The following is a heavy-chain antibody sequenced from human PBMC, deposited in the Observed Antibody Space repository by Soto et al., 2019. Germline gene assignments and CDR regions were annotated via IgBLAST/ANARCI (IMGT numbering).Heavy chain of an antibody. Sequence: GGSLRLSCAGSGFTLSDHYIDWVRQAPGKGLEWVSSITDSGGDAKYADSVRGRFTISRDNSKNTLYLQMSSLRAEDSAVYYCARGSTDSYPGSRIFDFWGRGTLVTVSS. J-gene: IGHJ4*02. V-gene: IGHV3-23*01. D-gene: IGHD3-10*01. CDR3: ARGSTDSYPGSRIFDF. CDR1: GFTLSDHY. CDR2: ITDSGGDA.